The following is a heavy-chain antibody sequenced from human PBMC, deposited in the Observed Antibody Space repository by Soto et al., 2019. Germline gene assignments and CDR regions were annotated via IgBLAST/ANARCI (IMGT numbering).Heavy chain of an antibody. CDR2: INPSGGST. D-gene: IGHD6-19*01. CDR3: ARDDSSGWYPDY. V-gene: IGHV1-46*01. CDR1: GYTFTSYY. J-gene: IGHJ4*02. Sequence: QVQLVQSGAEVKKPGASVKVSCKASGYTFTSYYMHWVRQAPGQGLEWMGIINPSGGSTSYAQKFQGRVTMTRDTSTSRVYMELSSLRSEDTAVYYCARDDSSGWYPDYWGQGTLVTVSS.